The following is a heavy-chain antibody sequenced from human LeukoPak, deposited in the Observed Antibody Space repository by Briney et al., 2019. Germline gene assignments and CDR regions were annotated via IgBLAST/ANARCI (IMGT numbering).Heavy chain of an antibody. CDR3: TRSTGDRSFFDY. J-gene: IGHJ4*02. D-gene: IGHD7-27*01. Sequence: GGSLRLSCAASGFTFSSYAMSWVRKAPGKGLEWVSAISGSGGSTYYADSVKGRFTISRDNAKNTLYLQMSSLRAEDTAVYYCTRSTGDRSFFDYWGQGTLVTVSS. V-gene: IGHV3-23*01. CDR1: GFTFSSYA. CDR2: ISGSGGST.